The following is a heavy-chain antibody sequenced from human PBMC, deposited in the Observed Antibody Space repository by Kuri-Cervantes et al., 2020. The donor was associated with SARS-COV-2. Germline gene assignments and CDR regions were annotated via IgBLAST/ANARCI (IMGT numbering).Heavy chain of an antibody. CDR2: IYYSGST. V-gene: IGHV4-59*01. CDR3: ARDTAAGDGGYYYYGMDV. J-gene: IGHJ6*02. D-gene: IGHD6-13*01. Sequence: SETLSLTCTVSGGSISSYYWSWIRQPPGKGLEWIGYIYYSGSTNYNPSLKGRVTISVDTSKNQFSLKLSSVTAADTAVYYCARDTAAGDGGYYYYGMDVWGQGTTVTVSS. CDR1: GGSISSYY.